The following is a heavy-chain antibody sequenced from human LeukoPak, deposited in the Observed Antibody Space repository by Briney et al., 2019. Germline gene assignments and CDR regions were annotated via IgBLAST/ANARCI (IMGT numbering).Heavy chain of an antibody. CDR3: ARLGHCSGGSCLADH. V-gene: IGHV5-51*01. CDR2: IYPGDSDT. D-gene: IGHD2-15*01. CDR1: GYSFTSYW. Sequence: GESLKISCKGSGYSFTSYWIGWVRQMPGKGLEWMGIIYPGDSDTRYSPSFQGQVTISADKSISTAYLQWSSLKASDTAMYYCARLGHCSGGSCLADHWGQGTLVTVSS. J-gene: IGHJ5*02.